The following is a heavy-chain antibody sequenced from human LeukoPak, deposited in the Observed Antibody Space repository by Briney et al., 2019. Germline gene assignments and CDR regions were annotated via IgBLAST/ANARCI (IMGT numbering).Heavy chain of an antibody. J-gene: IGHJ5*02. Sequence: GGSLRLSCAASGFTFSNYAMNWVRQAPGKGLEWVSTISGSGGSTYYADSVKGRFTISRDNSKSTLYLQMNSLRAEETAVYYCARDLSGWYNCFDPWGQGTLVTVSS. CDR3: ARDLSGWYNCFDP. V-gene: IGHV3-23*01. CDR2: ISGSGGST. D-gene: IGHD6-19*01. CDR1: GFTFSNYA.